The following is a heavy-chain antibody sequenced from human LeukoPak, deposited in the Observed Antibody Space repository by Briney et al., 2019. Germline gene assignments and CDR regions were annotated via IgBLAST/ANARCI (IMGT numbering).Heavy chain of an antibody. CDR1: GFTFSSYA. V-gene: IGHV3-23*01. Sequence: QSGGSLRLSCAASGFTFSSYAMSWVRQAPGKGLEWVSAISGSGGSTYYADSVKGRFTISRDNSKNTLYLQMNSLRAEDTALYHCARGRRDFWSGYYLLRPGYFDLWGRGTLVTVSS. J-gene: IGHJ2*01. D-gene: IGHD3-3*01. CDR2: ISGSGGST. CDR3: ARGRRDFWSGYYLLRPGYFDL.